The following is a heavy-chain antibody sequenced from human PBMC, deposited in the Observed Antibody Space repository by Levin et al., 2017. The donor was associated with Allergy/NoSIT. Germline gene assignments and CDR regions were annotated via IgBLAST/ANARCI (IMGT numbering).Heavy chain of an antibody. J-gene: IGHJ4*02. D-gene: IGHD2-2*01. CDR1: GFTFSSYA. Sequence: ETLSLTCAASGFTFSSYAMSWVRQAPGKGLEWVSAISGSGGSTYYADSVKGRFTISRDNSKNTLYLQMNSLRAEDTAVYYCARPLGYCSSTSCYPGGYWGQGTLVTVSS. CDR2: ISGSGGST. CDR3: ARPLGYCSSTSCYPGGY. V-gene: IGHV3-23*01.